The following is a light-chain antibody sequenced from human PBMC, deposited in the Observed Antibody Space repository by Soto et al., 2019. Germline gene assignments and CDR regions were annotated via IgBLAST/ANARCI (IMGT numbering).Light chain of an antibody. V-gene: IGKV1-5*03. CDR2: KAS. Sequence: DIQMTQSPSTLSASVGDRVTITCRASLSISSWLAWYQQKPGKAPKGLIYKASTLESGAPSRFSGSGSGTEFTLTISSLQPDDFATYYCQQYYSYPWTFGQGTKVETK. CDR3: QQYYSYPWT. J-gene: IGKJ1*01. CDR1: LSISSW.